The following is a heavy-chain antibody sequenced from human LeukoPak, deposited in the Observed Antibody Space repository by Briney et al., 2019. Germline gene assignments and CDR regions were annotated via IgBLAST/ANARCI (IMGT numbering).Heavy chain of an antibody. J-gene: IGHJ4*02. CDR1: GGSFSGYY. Sequence: LSLTCAVYGGSFSGYYWSWIRQPPGKGLEWVSYISSSSGSTIYYADSVKGRFTISRDNAKNSLYLQMNSLRAEDTAVYYCARGGFFDYWGQGTLVTVSS. D-gene: IGHD3-10*01. CDR3: ARGGFFDY. CDR2: ISSSSGSTI. V-gene: IGHV3-11*01.